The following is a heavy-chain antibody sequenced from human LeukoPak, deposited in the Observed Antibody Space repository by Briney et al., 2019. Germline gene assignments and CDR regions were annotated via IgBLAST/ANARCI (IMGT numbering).Heavy chain of an antibody. J-gene: IGHJ4*02. CDR1: GYTLTELS. CDR2: CDPEDGER. D-gene: IGHD3-22*01. Sequence: ASVKVSCKVSGYTLTELSMHWVRQAPGKGLEWMGGCDPEDGERIYAQKFQGRVTMTEDTSTDTAYMELSSLRSEDTAVYYCATVHSGDYYDSSGYYYVRTKLFDYWGQGTLVTVSS. CDR3: ATVHSGDYYDSSGYYYVRTKLFDY. V-gene: IGHV1-24*01.